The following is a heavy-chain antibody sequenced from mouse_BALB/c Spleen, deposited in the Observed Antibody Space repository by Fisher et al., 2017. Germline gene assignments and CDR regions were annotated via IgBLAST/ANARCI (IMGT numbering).Heavy chain of an antibody. D-gene: IGHD2-3*01. Sequence: KFKGKATLTVDKSSSTAYMELRSLTSEDSAVYYCATPRWLLRTIDAMDYWGQGTSVTVSS. J-gene: IGHJ4*01. CDR3: ATPRWLLRTIDAMDY. V-gene: IGHV1-26*01.